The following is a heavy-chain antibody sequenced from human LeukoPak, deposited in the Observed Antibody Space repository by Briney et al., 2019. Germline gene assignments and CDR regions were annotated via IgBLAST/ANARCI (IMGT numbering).Heavy chain of an antibody. J-gene: IGHJ4*02. CDR1: GFTVSSNY. V-gene: IGHV3-23*01. D-gene: IGHD3-10*01. CDR3: AKEGARTSGYFDY. Sequence: PGGSLRLSCAASGFTVSSNYMSWVRQAPGKGLEWVSAISGSGGSTYYADSVKGRFTISRDNSKNTLYLQMNSLRAEDTAVYYCAKEGARTSGYFDYWGQGTLVTVSS. CDR2: ISGSGGST.